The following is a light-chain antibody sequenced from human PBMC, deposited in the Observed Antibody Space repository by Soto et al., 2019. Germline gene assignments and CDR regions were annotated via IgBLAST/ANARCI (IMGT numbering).Light chain of an antibody. CDR2: DAS. CDR3: QQRRSWPRA. CDR1: QSVSSY. Sequence: EIVLTQSPATLSLSPGERATLSCRASQSVSSYLAWFQHKPGQAPRLLIYDASNRATCIPARFSGSGSGTDFTLTISSLEPEDFAVYYCQQRRSWPRAFGQGTKVEFK. J-gene: IGKJ1*01. V-gene: IGKV3-11*01.